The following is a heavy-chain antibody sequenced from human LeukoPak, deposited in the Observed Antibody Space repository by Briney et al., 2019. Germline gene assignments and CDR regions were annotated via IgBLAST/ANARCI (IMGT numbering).Heavy chain of an antibody. V-gene: IGHV3-30*02. CDR2: IQNDGNSK. CDR3: ARVDSSGYYPLFDY. Sequence: GGSLRLSCAASGLTFSMPPMDWVRQAPGKGLEWVAFIQNDGNSKNYADSVKGRFTISRDNAKDSLYLQMNSLRAEDTAVYYCARVDSSGYYPLFDYWGQGTLVTVSS. J-gene: IGHJ4*02. CDR1: GLTFSMPP. D-gene: IGHD3-22*01.